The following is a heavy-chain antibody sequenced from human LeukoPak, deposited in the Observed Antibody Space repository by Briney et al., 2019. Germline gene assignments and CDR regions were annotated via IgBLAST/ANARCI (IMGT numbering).Heavy chain of an antibody. Sequence: GGSLRLSCAAAGFTFTDYSMNWVRQAPGKGLEWVSTISSDSGHIYYADSVKGRFTISRDNAENSLYLQINSLRAEDTAVYYCVKDLPVLQSWGQGILVTVSS. CDR1: GFTFTDYS. D-gene: IGHD3-16*01. CDR2: ISSDSGHI. CDR3: VKDLPVLQS. J-gene: IGHJ5*02. V-gene: IGHV3-21*01.